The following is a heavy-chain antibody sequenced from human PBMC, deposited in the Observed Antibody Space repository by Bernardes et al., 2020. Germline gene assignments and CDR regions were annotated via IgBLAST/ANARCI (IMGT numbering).Heavy chain of an antibody. V-gene: IGHV3-23*01. CDR3: AKSYSSSWFRQRGYYFDY. Sequence: GGSLRLSCAASGFTFRSYAMSWVRQAPGKGLEWVSAISGSGGSTYYADSVKGRFTISRDNSKNTLYLQMNSLRAEDTAVYYCAKSYSSSWFRQRGYYFDYWGQGTLVTVSS. D-gene: IGHD6-13*01. J-gene: IGHJ4*02. CDR1: GFTFRSYA. CDR2: ISGSGGST.